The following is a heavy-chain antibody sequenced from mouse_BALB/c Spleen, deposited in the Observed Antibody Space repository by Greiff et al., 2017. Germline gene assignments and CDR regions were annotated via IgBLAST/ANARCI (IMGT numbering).Heavy chain of an antibody. Sequence: DVKLQESGGGLVQPGGSLKLSCAASGFTFSSYGMSWVRQTPDKRLELVATINSNGGSTYYPDSVKGRFTISRDNAKNTLYLQMSSLKSEDTAMYYCARDRGYWAWFAYWGQGTLVTVSA. D-gene: IGHD4-1*01. CDR1: GFTFSSYG. CDR2: INSNGGST. CDR3: ARDRGYWAWFAY. V-gene: IGHV5-6-3*01. J-gene: IGHJ3*01.